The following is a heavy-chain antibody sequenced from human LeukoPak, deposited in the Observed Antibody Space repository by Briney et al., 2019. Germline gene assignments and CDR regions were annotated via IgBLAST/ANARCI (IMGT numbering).Heavy chain of an antibody. V-gene: IGHV4-34*01. J-gene: IGHJ5*01. CDR3: ARGRPGYFDWVPNWFDS. CDR2: INHSGST. CDR1: GGSFSGYY. Sequence: SETLSLTCAVYGGSFSGYYWSWIRQPPGKGLEWIGEINHSGSTNYNPSLKSRVTISVDTSKNQFSLKLSSVTAADTAVYYCARGRPGYFDWVPNWFDSWGQGTLVTVSS. D-gene: IGHD3-9*01.